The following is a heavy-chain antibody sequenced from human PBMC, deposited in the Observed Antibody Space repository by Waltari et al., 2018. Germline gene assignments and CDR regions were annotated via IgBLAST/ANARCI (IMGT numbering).Heavy chain of an antibody. CDR2: IRHEGRRR. V-gene: IGHV3-74*01. Sequence: EVQLVESGGGLVQPGGALRLSCAASGFTFSRFWMHWVRQAPGKGPVLGARIRHEGRRRSYGDSVKGRYTISRNKAKTTMYLQRNTLRVEDAAVDYCVRDRSSGNVGPSDGMDVWGQGTTVTVSS. CDR1: GFTFSRFW. D-gene: IGHD3-22*01. CDR3: VRDRSSGNVGPSDGMDV. J-gene: IGHJ6*02.